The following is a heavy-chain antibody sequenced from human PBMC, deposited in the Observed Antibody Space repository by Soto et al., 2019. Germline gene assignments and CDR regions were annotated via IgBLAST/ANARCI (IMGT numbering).Heavy chain of an antibody. Sequence: PSETLSLTCTVSGGSISSGCYYWSWLRQHPGKGLEWIGYIYYSGSTYYNPSLKSRVTIAVDTSKNQFSLKLCSVTAADTAVYYCSRSAGYSISYAIDIWGQGAMVTVSS. CDR1: GGSISSGCYY. CDR2: IYYSGST. CDR3: SRSAGYSISYAIDI. D-gene: IGHD3-3*02. V-gene: IGHV4-31*03. J-gene: IGHJ3*02.